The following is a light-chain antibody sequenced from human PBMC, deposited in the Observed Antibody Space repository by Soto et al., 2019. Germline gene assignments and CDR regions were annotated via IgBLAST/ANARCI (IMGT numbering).Light chain of an antibody. CDR1: QSLIHSDGDTY. CDR3: MQGTRWPWT. Sequence: DVVMSQSPLSLPVTLGQPASISCRSSQSLIHSDGDTYLNWFQQRPGQSPRRLIYKVSDRDSGVPDRLSGSGSGTDFTLKISRVEAEDVGIYYCMQGTRWPWTFGQGTEVEIK. CDR2: KVS. V-gene: IGKV2-30*02. J-gene: IGKJ1*01.